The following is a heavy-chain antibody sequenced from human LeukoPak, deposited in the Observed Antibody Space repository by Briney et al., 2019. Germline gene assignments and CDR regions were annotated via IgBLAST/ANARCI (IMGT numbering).Heavy chain of an antibody. J-gene: IGHJ4*02. CDR1: GGSISSYC. Sequence: NPSETLSLTCTVSGGSISSYCWSWIRQPPGKGLEWIGYIYYSGSTNYNPSLKSRVTISVDTSKNQFSLKLSSVTAADTAVYYCAREGWPAASYFDYWGQGTLVTVSS. CDR3: AREGWPAASYFDY. V-gene: IGHV4-59*01. D-gene: IGHD2-2*01. CDR2: IYYSGST.